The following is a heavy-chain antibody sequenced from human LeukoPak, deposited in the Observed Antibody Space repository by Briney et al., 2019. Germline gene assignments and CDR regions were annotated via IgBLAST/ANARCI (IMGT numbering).Heavy chain of an antibody. D-gene: IGHD3-10*01. Sequence: SQTLSLTCAVYGGSFSGYYWSWIRQPPGKGLEWIGEINHSGSTNYNPSLNSRVTISVDTSKNQFSLKLSSVTAADTAVYYCARGRGSGPRTVFDYWGQGTLDTVSS. CDR2: INHSGST. CDR3: ARGRGSGPRTVFDY. J-gene: IGHJ4*02. CDR1: GGSFSGYY. V-gene: IGHV4-34*01.